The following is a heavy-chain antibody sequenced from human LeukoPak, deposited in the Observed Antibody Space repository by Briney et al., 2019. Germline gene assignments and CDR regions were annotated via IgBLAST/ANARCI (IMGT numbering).Heavy chain of an antibody. CDR3: AKESVSYCSSTSCYCVSPFDY. CDR1: GFTFSSYG. V-gene: IGHV3-30*02. Sequence: GGSLRLSCAASGFTFSSYGMQWVRQAPGKGLEWVAFIRYDGSNKYYADSVKGRFTISRDNSKNTLYLQMNSLRAEDTAVYYCAKESVSYCSSTSCYCVSPFDYWGQGTLVTVSS. CDR2: IRYDGSNK. J-gene: IGHJ4*02. D-gene: IGHD2-2*01.